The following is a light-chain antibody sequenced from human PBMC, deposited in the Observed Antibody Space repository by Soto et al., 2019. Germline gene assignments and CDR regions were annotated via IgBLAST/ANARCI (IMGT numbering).Light chain of an antibody. CDR1: QSVSSY. V-gene: IGKV3-11*01. CDR3: QQRSNCPRLIT. CDR2: DAS. Sequence: EIVLTQSPATLSLSPGERATLSCRASQSVSSYLAWYQQKPGQAPRLLIYDASDRATGIPARFSGSGSGTDFTLTISSLEPEDFAVYYCQQRSNCPRLITFGQWTRLEIK. J-gene: IGKJ5*01.